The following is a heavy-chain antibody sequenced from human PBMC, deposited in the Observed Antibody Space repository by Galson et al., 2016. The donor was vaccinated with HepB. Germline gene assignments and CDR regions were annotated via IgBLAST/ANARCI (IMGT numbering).Heavy chain of an antibody. J-gene: IGHJ5*02. CDR2: IYYSGST. CDR1: GDSISSYY. CDR3: ARVDSSGSNNWLDP. D-gene: IGHD3-22*01. Sequence: SETLSLTCTVSGDSISSYYWHWIRLPTGKGLEWLGYIYYSGSTHYNPSLKSRVTISVDTSNNQFSLKLTSVAAADTAVYYCARVDSSGSNNWLDPWGPGTLVTVSS. V-gene: IGHV4-59*01.